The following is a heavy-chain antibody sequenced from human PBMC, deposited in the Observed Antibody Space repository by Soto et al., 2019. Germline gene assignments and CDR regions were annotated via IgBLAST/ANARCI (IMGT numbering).Heavy chain of an antibody. CDR2: ISSNGGTT. CDR1: GFTFSSYE. J-gene: IGHJ4*02. D-gene: IGHD1-7*01. V-gene: IGHV3-64*01. Sequence: EVQLAESGGGMVQPGGSLRLSCVGSGFTFSSYEMHWVRQAPGKGLEYVSSISSNGGTTYYGNSVKGRFTISRDNSKNTLYLQMGSLRADDMAVYYCVRRVSGNYDYWGQGTLVTVSS. CDR3: VRRVSGNYDY.